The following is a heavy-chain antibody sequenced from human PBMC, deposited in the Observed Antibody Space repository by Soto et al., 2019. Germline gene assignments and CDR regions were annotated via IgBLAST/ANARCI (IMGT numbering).Heavy chain of an antibody. D-gene: IGHD3-22*01. Sequence: EVQLVESGGGLVKPGGSLRLSCAASGFTFSTYNMNWVRQAPGKGLEWVSSISSSSSHMYYADSVKGRFTISRDNAKDSVYLQMNSLRAEDTAVYYCARVCFYDSSEGPKFEYWGQGTLVTVSS. J-gene: IGHJ4*02. CDR3: ARVCFYDSSEGPKFEY. V-gene: IGHV3-21*01. CDR2: ISSSSSHM. CDR1: GFTFSTYN.